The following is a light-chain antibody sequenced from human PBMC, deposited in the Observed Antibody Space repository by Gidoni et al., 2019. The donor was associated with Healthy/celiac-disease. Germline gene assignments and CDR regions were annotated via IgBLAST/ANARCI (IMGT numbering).Light chain of an antibody. J-gene: IGKJ1*01. CDR3: QQYGRTLWT. V-gene: IGKV3-20*01. Sequence: EIVFAQSPGTLSLSPGERATLSRRASQSVTNNYLAWFQQKPGQAPRLLIYGASSRATGIPDRFSGSGSGTDFTLTISRLEPEDFAVYYCQQYGRTLWTFGQGTKVEIQ. CDR2: GAS. CDR1: QSVTNNY.